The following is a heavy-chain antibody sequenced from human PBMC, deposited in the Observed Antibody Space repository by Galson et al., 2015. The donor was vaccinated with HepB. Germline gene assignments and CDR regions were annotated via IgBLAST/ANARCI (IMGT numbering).Heavy chain of an antibody. J-gene: IGHJ4*02. Sequence: SVKVSCKASGYTFTSYYIHWVRQAPGQGLEWMGIINPSGGSTSYAQKFQGRVTMTRDTSTSTVYMELSSLRSEDTAVYYCASGYSGYELFDYGVQVTLVTVSS. CDR2: INPSGGST. V-gene: IGHV1-46*01. D-gene: IGHD5-12*01. CDR3: ASGYSGYELFDY. CDR1: GYTFTSYY.